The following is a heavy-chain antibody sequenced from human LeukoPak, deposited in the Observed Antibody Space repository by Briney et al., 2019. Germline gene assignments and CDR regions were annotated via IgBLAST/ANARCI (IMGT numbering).Heavy chain of an antibody. V-gene: IGHV3-74*01. CDR1: GFTFSTHW. CDR2: INGDGTTT. CDR3: ARDCGSDYNHDAFDI. Sequence: GGSLRLSCAASGFTFSTHWMHWVRRAPAKGLVWVSRINGDGTTTTYADSVKGRFTISRDNAKNTLYLRMNSLRAEDTAVYYCARDCGSDYNHDAFDIWGQGTMVTVSS. J-gene: IGHJ3*02. D-gene: IGHD3-10*01.